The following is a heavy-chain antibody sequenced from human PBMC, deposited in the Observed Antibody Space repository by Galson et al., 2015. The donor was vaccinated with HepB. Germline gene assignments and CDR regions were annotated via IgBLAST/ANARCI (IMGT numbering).Heavy chain of an antibody. V-gene: IGHV1-69*02. CDR3: ARADITGTTAHTFDY. D-gene: IGHD1-20*01. CDR2: IIPILGIA. J-gene: IGHJ4*02. Sequence: SVKVSCKASGGTFSSYTISWVRQAPGQGLEWMGRIIPILGIANYAQKFQGRVTITADKSTSTAYMELSSLRSEDTAVYYCARADITGTTAHTFDYWGQGTLVTVSS. CDR1: GGTFSSYT.